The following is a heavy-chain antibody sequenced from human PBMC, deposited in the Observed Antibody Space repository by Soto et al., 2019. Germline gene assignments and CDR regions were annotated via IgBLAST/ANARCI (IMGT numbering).Heavy chain of an antibody. CDR1: GYNFNKNP. CDR3: ARGGIPLFDY. J-gene: IGHJ4*02. CDR2: INPATGNT. V-gene: IGHV1-3*01. Sequence: QVHLVQSGAELKKPGASVNVSCKASGYNFNKNPIHWLRQVPGQRPEWLGWINPATGNTQYSKHFQGRVSITRDTSATSAFMELSSLTSRDTAVYYCARGGIPLFDYWGQGTLVTVS. D-gene: IGHD3-10*01.